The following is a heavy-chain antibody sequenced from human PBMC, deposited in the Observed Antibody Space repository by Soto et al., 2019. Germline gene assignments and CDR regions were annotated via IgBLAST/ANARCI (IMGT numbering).Heavy chain of an antibody. CDR3: AKDWGAAAGTGQTFDY. Sequence: GGSLRLSCAASGFTFSSYAMSWVRQAPGKGLEWVSAISGSGGSTYYADSVKGRFTISRDNSKNTLYLQMNSLRAEDTAVYYCAKDWGAAAGTGQTFDYWGQGTLVTVSS. J-gene: IGHJ4*02. V-gene: IGHV3-23*01. CDR2: ISGSGGST. D-gene: IGHD6-13*01. CDR1: GFTFSSYA.